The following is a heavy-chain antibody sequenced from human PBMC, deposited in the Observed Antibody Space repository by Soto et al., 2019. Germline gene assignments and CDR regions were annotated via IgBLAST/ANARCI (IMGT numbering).Heavy chain of an antibody. CDR1: GFTFSSYG. V-gene: IGHV3-30*18. CDR3: AKQRATMVRGVISAADY. Sequence: GGSLRLSCAASGFTFSSYGMHWVRQAPGKGLEWVAVISYDGSNKYYADSVKGRFTISRDNSKNTLYLQMNSLRAEDTAVYYCAKQRATMVRGVISAADYWGQGTLVTVSS. CDR2: ISYDGSNK. J-gene: IGHJ4*02. D-gene: IGHD3-10*01.